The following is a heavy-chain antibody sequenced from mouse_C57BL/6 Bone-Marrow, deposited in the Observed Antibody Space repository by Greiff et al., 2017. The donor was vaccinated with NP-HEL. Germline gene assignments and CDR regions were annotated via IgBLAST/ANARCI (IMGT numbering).Heavy chain of an antibody. CDR1: GFTFSSYG. CDR3: ARRRPWFAY. V-gene: IGHV5-6*02. CDR2: ISSGGSYT. Sequence: EVKLEESGGDLVKPGGSLKLSCAASGFTFSSYGMSWVRQTPDKRLEWVATISSGGSYTYYPDSVKGRFTISRDNAKNTLYLQMSSLKSEDTAMYYCARRRPWFAYWGQGTLVTVSA. J-gene: IGHJ3*01.